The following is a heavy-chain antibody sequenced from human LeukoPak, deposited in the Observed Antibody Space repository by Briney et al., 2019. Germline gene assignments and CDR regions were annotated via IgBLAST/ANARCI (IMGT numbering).Heavy chain of an antibody. J-gene: IGHJ3*02. CDR1: GYTFTSYY. D-gene: IGHD6-19*01. CDR3: ARGGNLYSIGWYDYAFDI. V-gene: IGHV1-46*01. Sequence: GASVKVSCKASGYTFTSYYMHWVRQAPGQGLEWMGIINPSGGSTSYAQKFQGRVTMTRDTSTSTVYMELSSLRSEDTAVYYCARGGNLYSIGWYDYAFDIWGQGTMVTVSS. CDR2: INPSGGST.